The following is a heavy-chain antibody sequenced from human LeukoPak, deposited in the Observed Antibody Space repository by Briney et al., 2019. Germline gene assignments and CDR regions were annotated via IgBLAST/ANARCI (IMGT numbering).Heavy chain of an antibody. V-gene: IGHV1-69*02. D-gene: IGHD3-22*01. CDR1: GGTFSSYT. Sequence: ASVKASCKASGGTFSSYTISGVRQAPGQGLEWMGRIIPLLGVANYAQKFQGRVTISADKSTNTAYMELSSLRSEDTAVYYCAGGAGITLIAADFWGQGTLVTVSS. CDR2: IIPLLGVA. J-gene: IGHJ4*02. CDR3: AGGAGITLIAADF.